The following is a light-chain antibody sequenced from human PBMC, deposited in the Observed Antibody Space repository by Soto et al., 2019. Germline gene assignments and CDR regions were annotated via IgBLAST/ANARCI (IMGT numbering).Light chain of an antibody. J-gene: IGKJ5*01. Sequence: RLTQSPSSLSASVGDTVTISCRASQDISTYLAWYQQKPGKAPTLLIFGASSLHNGVPPRFAGSGSGSEFTITINRLQPDDFANYFCQHYTLYSAPFGQGTRV. CDR3: QHYTLYSAP. CDR2: GAS. V-gene: IGKV1-5*01. CDR1: QDISTY.